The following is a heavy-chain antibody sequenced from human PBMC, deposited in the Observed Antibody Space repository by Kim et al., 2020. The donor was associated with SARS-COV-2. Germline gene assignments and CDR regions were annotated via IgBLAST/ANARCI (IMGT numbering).Heavy chain of an antibody. CDR1: GYTFTSYA. CDR3: ARAVVVPAANYFGVVILSYYYMDG. V-gene: IGHV7-4-1*02. J-gene: IGHJ6*03. D-gene: IGHD2-2*01. Sequence: ASVKVSCKASGYTFTSYAMNWVRQAPGQGLEWMGWINTNTGNPTYAQGFTGRFVFSLDTSVSTAYLQISSLKAEDTAVYYCARAVVVPAANYFGVVILSYYYMDGWGKGTTVTVSS. CDR2: INTNTGNP.